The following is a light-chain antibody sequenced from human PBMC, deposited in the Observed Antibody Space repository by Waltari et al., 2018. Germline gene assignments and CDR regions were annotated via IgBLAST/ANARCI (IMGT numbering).Light chain of an antibody. CDR3: QRRGHWPPGAT. J-gene: IGKJ3*01. CDR2: DAS. Sequence: EIVLTQSPATLSLSPGERATLSCRASQSGSRYLAWYQQKPGQAPRLLLYDASNRATGIPARFSGSGSGTDFTLTISSLEPEDFAVYYCQRRGHWPPGATFGPGTRVDIK. CDR1: QSGSRY. V-gene: IGKV3-11*01.